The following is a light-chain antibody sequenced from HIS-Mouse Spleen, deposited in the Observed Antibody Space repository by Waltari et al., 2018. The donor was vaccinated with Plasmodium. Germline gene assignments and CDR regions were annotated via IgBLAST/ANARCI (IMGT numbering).Light chain of an antibody. CDR3: QQYGSSPPLT. J-gene: IGKJ4*01. CDR2: GAS. Sequence: EIVLTQSPGTLSLSPGERATLSCRASQSVSSSYLAWYQQNPGQAPRRLIYGASSRATGIPDRFSGSGSGTDFTLTISRLEPEDFAVYYCQQYGSSPPLTFGGGTKVEIK. V-gene: IGKV3-20*01. CDR1: QSVSSSY.